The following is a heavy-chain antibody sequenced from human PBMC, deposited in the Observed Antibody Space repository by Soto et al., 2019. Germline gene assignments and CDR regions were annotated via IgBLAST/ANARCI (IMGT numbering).Heavy chain of an antibody. CDR1: GYTFTSYD. D-gene: IGHD3-3*01. CDR3: AREKSAWFDP. J-gene: IGHJ5*02. V-gene: IGHV1-8*01. Sequence: QVQLVQSGAEVKKPGASVKVSCKASGYTFTSYDTNWVRQATGQGLEWMGWMNPNIGNTPYAQKFKGRVTMTRNTSRSTAYMELSSLRSEDTAVYYCAREKSAWFDPWGQGNLVTVSS. CDR2: MNPNIGNT.